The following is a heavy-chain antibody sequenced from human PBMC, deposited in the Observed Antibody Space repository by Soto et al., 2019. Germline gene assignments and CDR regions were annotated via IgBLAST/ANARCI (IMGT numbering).Heavy chain of an antibody. Sequence: GGSLRLSCAASGFTFSSYWMHWVRQAPGKGLVWVSRINSDGSSTTHADSVKGRFTISRDNAKNTLYLQMNSLRAEDMAVYYCARDAQNWNYFDYWGQGTLVTVSS. V-gene: IGHV3-74*01. D-gene: IGHD1-1*01. J-gene: IGHJ4*02. CDR2: INSDGSST. CDR1: GFTFSSYW. CDR3: ARDAQNWNYFDY.